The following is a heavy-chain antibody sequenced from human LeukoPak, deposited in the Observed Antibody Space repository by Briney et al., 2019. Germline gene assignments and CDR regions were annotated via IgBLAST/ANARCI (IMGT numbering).Heavy chain of an antibody. D-gene: IGHD1-26*01. Sequence: SETLSLTCTVSGGSIISYYWSWIRQPPGKGLEWIGDIYYSGSTNYNPSLKSRVTISVDTSKNQFSLRLSSVTAADTAVYYSARLASGSYGPLTPFDYWGQGTLVTVSS. CDR2: IYYSGST. CDR1: GGSIISYY. J-gene: IGHJ4*02. V-gene: IGHV4-59*08. CDR3: ARLASGSYGPLTPFDY.